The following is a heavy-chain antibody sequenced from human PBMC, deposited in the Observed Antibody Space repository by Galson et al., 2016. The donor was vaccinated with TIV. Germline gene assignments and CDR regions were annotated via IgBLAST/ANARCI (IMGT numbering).Heavy chain of an antibody. Sequence: SVKVSCKASGGTFSSFAISWVRQAPGQGLEWMGGIIPMFGTANYARNFQGRATITADKSTSTAYMELSSLRSEDTAVYYCAEASKYESSGYYRDVFDIWGQGTTVTVSS. CDR1: GGTFSSFA. D-gene: IGHD3-22*01. V-gene: IGHV1-69*06. J-gene: IGHJ3*02. CDR3: AEASKYESSGYYRDVFDI. CDR2: IIPMFGTA.